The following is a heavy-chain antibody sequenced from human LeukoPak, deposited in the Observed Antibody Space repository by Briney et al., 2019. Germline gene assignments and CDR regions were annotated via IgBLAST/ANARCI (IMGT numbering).Heavy chain of an antibody. V-gene: IGHV4-39*01. CDR2: IYYSGST. Sequence: PSETLSLTCTVSGGSISSSSYYWGWIRQPPGKGLEWIGSIYYSGSTYYNPSLESRVTISVDTSKNQFSLKLSSVTAADTAVYYCARQGYGDYPWGQGTLVTVSS. D-gene: IGHD4-17*01. J-gene: IGHJ5*02. CDR1: GGSISSSSYY. CDR3: ARQGYGDYP.